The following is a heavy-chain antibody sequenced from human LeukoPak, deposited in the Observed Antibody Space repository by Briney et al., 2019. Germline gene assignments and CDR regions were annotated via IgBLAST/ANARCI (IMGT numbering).Heavy chain of an antibody. CDR1: GFTFSSYV. CDR2: FSGSGGST. J-gene: IGHJ3*02. V-gene: IGHV3-23*01. D-gene: IGHD1-26*01. Sequence: PGGSLRLSCAASGFTFSSYVMSWVRQAPGKGLECISGFSGSGGSTYYADSVKGRFTISRDNSKNTLYLQMNSLRAEDTAVYYCARGGSYLSAFDIWGQGTMVTVSS. CDR3: ARGGSYLSAFDI.